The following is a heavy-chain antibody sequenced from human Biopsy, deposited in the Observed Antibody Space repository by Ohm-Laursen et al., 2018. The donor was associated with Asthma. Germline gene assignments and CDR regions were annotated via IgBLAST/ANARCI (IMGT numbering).Heavy chain of an antibody. J-gene: IGHJ3*01. V-gene: IGHV1-3*04. Sequence: ASVKVSCKASGYNFISFAIHWVRQAPGQRLEWMGWVNTGNGDTKYSQKFQGRVTITRDTSASTAYMELRSLRSQDTATYYCARTYYDFLTGQVKDVFGVWGQGTMVTVSS. CDR2: VNTGNGDT. CDR3: ARTYYDFLTGQVKDVFGV. D-gene: IGHD3-9*01. CDR1: GYNFISFA.